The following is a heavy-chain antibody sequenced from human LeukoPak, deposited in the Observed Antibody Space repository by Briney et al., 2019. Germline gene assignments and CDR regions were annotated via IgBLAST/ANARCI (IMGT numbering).Heavy chain of an antibody. CDR2: ISGSDAGT. D-gene: IGHD2-15*01. CDR1: GFTFSNYD. J-gene: IGHJ4*02. CDR3: AKAPLGRCSGAICYYFDY. Sequence: GGSLRLSCAASGFTFSNYDMSWVRQAPGKGLEWVSAISGSDAGTYYADSVKGRFTISRDNSKNTLYLQMNSLRAEDAAVYYCAKAPLGRCSGAICYYFDYWGQGTLVTVSS. V-gene: IGHV3-23*01.